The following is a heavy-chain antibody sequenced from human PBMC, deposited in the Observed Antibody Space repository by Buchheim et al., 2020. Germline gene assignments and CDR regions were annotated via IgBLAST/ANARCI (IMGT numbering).Heavy chain of an antibody. V-gene: IGHV3-30*18. CDR3: AKANIVATTHNFDY. Sequence: VQLVESGGGVVQPGRSLRLSCAASGFTFSSYGMHWVRQAPGKGLEWVAVISYDGSNKYYADSVKGRFTISRDNSKNTLYLQMNSLRAEDTAVYYCAKANIVATTHNFDYWGQGTL. CDR2: ISYDGSNK. CDR1: GFTFSSYG. D-gene: IGHD5-12*01. J-gene: IGHJ4*02.